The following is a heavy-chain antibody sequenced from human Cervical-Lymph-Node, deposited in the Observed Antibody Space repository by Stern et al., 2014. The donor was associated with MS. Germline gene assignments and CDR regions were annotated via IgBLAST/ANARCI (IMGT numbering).Heavy chain of an antibody. D-gene: IGHD2-2*02. V-gene: IGHV1-2*06. CDR3: AGSYCNSTSCYIDY. J-gene: IGHJ4*02. CDR2: INPNSGGT. CDR1: GYIFSGYY. Sequence: QVQLVQSGAEVKKPGASVKVSCKASGYIFSGYYIHWVRQAPGQGLEWMGRINPNSGGTNYARKFQGRVTMTRDTSINTAYMELSRLRSDDTAVYYCAGSYCNSTSCYIDYWGQGTLVTVSS.